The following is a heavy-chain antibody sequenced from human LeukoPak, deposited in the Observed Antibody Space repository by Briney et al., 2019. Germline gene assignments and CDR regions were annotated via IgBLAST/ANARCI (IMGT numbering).Heavy chain of an antibody. CDR2: ISGGGDNT. CDR3: AKFEGALLGNYYMDV. V-gene: IGHV3-23*01. J-gene: IGHJ6*03. Sequence: PGGSLRLSCAVSGFPFSDFAMSWVRQAPGKGLEWVSTISGGGDNTYFADSVKGRFTISRDNSKNTLFLQMVSLRVEDTAVYYCAKFEGALLGNYYMDVWGKGTTVTVSS. CDR1: GFPFSDFA.